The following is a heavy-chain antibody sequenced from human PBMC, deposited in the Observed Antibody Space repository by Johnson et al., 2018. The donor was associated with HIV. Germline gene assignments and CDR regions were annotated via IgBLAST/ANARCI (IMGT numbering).Heavy chain of an antibody. CDR2: IYSGGST. CDR1: GFTVSSNY. J-gene: IGHJ3*02. D-gene: IGHD1-14*01. CDR3: KSEGAFDI. Sequence: VQLVESGGGLVQPGGSLRLSCAASGFTVSSNYMSWVRQAPGKGLEWASGIYSGGSTYYADSVKGRFTIPRDNSKNTLYLQMNSLRAEDTAVYYCKSEGAFDIWGQGTMVTVSS. V-gene: IGHV3-66*01.